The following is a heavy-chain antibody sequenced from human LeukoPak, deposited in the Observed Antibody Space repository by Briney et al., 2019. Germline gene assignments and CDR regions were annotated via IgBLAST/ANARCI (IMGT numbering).Heavy chain of an antibody. CDR1: GGSIRSGDYF. V-gene: IGHV4-30-4*01. CDR3: AREDATMVRGGFHY. D-gene: IGHD3-10*01. CDR2: IYYSGST. Sequence: SETLSLTCTVSGGSIRSGDYFWSWIRQPPGKGLEWIGYIYYSGSTYYNPSLKSRVTISVDTSKNQFSLKLSSVTAADTAVYYCAREDATMVRGGFHYWGQGTLVTVSS. J-gene: IGHJ4*02.